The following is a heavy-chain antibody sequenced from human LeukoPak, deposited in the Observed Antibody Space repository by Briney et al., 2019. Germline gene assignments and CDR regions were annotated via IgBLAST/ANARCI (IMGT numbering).Heavy chain of an antibody. V-gene: IGHV1-2*02. D-gene: IGHD3-10*01. J-gene: IGHJ4*02. CDR3: AREIGSGSSSHFDY. Sequence: ASVKVSCKASGYTFTGYYMHWVRQAPGQGLEWMGWINPNSGGTNYAQKFQGRVTMTRDTSISTAYMELRSLRSDDTAVYYCAREIGSGSSSHFDYWGQGTLVTVSS. CDR1: GYTFTGYY. CDR2: INPNSGGT.